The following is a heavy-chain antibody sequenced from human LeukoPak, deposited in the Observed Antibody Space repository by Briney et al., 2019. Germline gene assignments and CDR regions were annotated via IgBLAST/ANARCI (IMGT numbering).Heavy chain of an antibody. V-gene: IGHV3-64*01. CDR2: ISSDGGST. Sequence: GGSLRLSCAASGFTFSSYAMHCVRQAPGKGLEYVSAISSDGGSTYYANSVKGRFTISRDNSKNTLYLQMGSLRAEDMAVYYCARTYSSGWYEGFDYWGQGTLVTVSS. D-gene: IGHD6-19*01. CDR3: ARTYSSGWYEGFDY. J-gene: IGHJ4*02. CDR1: GFTFSSYA.